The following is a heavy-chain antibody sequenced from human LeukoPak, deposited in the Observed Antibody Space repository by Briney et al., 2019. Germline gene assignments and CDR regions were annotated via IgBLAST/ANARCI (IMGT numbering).Heavy chain of an antibody. D-gene: IGHD2-2*01. CDR3: ARDRGCSSTSCYYYYMDV. CDR1: GDTFTSYA. CDR2: ISAYNGNT. Sequence: ASVKVSCKASGDTFTSYAITWVRQAPGQGLEWMGWISAYNGNTNYAQKFQGRVTITADKSTSTAYMELSSLRSEDTAVYYCARDRGCSSTSCYYYYMDVWGKGTTVTVSS. V-gene: IGHV1-18*01. J-gene: IGHJ6*03.